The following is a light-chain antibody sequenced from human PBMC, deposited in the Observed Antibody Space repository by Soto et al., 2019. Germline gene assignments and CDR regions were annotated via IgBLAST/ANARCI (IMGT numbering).Light chain of an antibody. Sequence: EIVLTQSPGTLSLSPGERATLSCRASQSVSSSYLAWYQQKPGQAPRLLIYGASSRANGIPDRFSGSGSGTDFTLTISRLEPEDFAGYYCQQYGSSLTLGGGTKVDIK. J-gene: IGKJ4*01. CDR1: QSVSSSY. V-gene: IGKV3-20*01. CDR3: QQYGSSLT. CDR2: GAS.